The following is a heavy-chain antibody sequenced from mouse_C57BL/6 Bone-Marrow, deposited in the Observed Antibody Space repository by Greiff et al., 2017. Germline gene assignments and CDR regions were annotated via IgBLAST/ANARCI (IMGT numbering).Heavy chain of an antibody. CDR3: ARFYDYDGAWFAY. CDR1: GYSFTDYN. V-gene: IGHV1-39*01. D-gene: IGHD2-4*01. Sequence: VQLQQSGPELVKPGASVKISCKASGYSFTDYNMNWVKQSNGKSLEWIGVINPNYGTTSYNQKFKGKATLTVDQSSSTADMQLNSLTSEDSSVYYCARFYDYDGAWFAYWGQGTLVTVSA. CDR2: INPNYGTT. J-gene: IGHJ3*01.